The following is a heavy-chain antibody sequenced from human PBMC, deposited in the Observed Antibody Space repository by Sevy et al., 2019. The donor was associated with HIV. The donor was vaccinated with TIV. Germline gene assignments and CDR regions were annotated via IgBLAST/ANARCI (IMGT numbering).Heavy chain of an antibody. V-gene: IGHV3-23*01. CDR2: ISGSGGST. Sequence: GGSLRLSCAASGFTFSSYAMSWVRQAPGKGLEWVSAISGSGGSTYYADSVKGRFTISRDNSKNTLYLQMNSLRAEDTVVYYCAKVGSDCWSGYHMGGGFDYWGQGTLVTVSS. D-gene: IGHD3-3*01. CDR3: AKVGSDCWSGYHMGGGFDY. J-gene: IGHJ4*02. CDR1: GFTFSSYA.